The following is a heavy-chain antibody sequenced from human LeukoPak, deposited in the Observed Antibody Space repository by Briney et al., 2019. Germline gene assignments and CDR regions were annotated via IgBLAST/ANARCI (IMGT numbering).Heavy chain of an antibody. D-gene: IGHD2-15*01. J-gene: IGHJ4*02. CDR1: GFTFSTYS. V-gene: IGHV3-48*02. CDR3: ARDRCSSGGSCYTGYFDC. CDR2: ISLSSSTI. Sequence: GGSLRLSRAASGFTFSTYSMNWVRQAPGKGLEWVSYISLSSSTIYYADSVKGRFTISRDTAKNSLNLQMNSLRDEDTAVYYCARDRCSSGGSCYTGYFDCWGQGTLVTVSS.